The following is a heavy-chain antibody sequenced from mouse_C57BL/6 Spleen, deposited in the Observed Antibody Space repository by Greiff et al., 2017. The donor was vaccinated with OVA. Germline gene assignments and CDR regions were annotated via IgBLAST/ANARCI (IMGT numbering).Heavy chain of an antibody. CDR2: IYPGDGDT. J-gene: IGHJ1*03. D-gene: IGHD1-1*01. V-gene: IGHV1-80*01. Sequence: VQLQPSWAELVKPGASVKISCKASGYAFSSYWMNWVKQRPGKGLEWIGQIYPGDGDTNYNGQFKGKATLTADKSSSTAYMQLSSLTSEDSAVYFCARLPTVLDWYFDVWGTGTTVTVSS. CDR3: ARLPTVLDWYFDV. CDR1: GYAFSSYW.